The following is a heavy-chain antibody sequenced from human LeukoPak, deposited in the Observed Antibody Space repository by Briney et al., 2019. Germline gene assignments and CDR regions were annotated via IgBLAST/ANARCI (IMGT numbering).Heavy chain of an antibody. J-gene: IGHJ4*02. CDR1: GFTFSGSA. CDR2: IRSKANSYAT. V-gene: IGHV3-73*01. D-gene: IGHD3-3*01. CDR3: TRGYGVFNN. Sequence: PGGSLRLSSAASGFTFSGSAMHWVRQASGKGLEWVGRIRSKANSYATAYAASVKGRFTISRDDSKNTAYLQMNSLKTEDTAVYYCTRGYGVFNNWGQGTLVTVSS.